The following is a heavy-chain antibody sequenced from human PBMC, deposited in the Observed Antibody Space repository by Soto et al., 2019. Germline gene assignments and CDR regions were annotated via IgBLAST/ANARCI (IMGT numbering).Heavy chain of an antibody. CDR3: AKVYPMVREYYWDYYYYYGMDV. V-gene: IGHV4-59*01. J-gene: IGHJ6*02. CDR1: GVSISSYY. D-gene: IGHD3-10*01. CDR2: NYYSGTT. Sequence: PSETLSLTCAVPGVSISSYYWSWIRQPPGKGLEWIGYNYYSGTTNYNPSLKSRVTISVDTSKNQFFLRLTSVTAADTAVYYCAKVYPMVREYYWDYYYYYGMDVWGQGTTVTVSS.